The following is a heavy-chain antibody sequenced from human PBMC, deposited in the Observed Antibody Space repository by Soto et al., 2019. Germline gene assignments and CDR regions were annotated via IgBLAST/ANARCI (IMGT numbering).Heavy chain of an antibody. V-gene: IGHV3-7*05. CDR2: INQDGSEK. D-gene: IGHD5-12*01. J-gene: IGHJ4*02. CDR1: GFTFSGYG. Sequence: GGSLRLSCAASGFTFSGYGMSWVRQAPGKGLEWVANINQDGSEKYYVDSVKGRFTISRDNAKNSLYLQMNSLRAEDTAVYYCAREEWLRFREFDYWGQGTLVTVSS. CDR3: AREEWLRFREFDY.